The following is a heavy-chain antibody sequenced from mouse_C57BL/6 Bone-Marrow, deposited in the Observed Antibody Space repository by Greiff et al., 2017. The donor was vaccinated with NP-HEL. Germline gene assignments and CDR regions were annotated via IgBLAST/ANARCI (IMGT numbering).Heavy chain of an antibody. CDR1: GFTFSDYG. Sequence: EVQRVESGGGLVKPGGSLKLSCAASGFTFSDYGMHWVRQAPEQGLEWVAYISSGSSIIYYADTVKGRFPISRDNAKNSLFLQMTSLRSEDTAMYYCARTYSNYVDYAMDYWGQGTSVTVSS. CDR2: ISSGSSII. CDR3: ARTYSNYVDYAMDY. J-gene: IGHJ4*01. V-gene: IGHV5-17*01. D-gene: IGHD2-5*01.